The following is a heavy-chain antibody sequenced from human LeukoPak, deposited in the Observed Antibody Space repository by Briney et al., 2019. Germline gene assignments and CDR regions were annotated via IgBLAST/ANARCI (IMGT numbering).Heavy chain of an antibody. V-gene: IGHV3-30*02. J-gene: IGHJ1*01. Sequence: GGSLRLSCAASGFIFSDYNMHWVRQTPGKGLEGVAFIPYDGSTKSCADSVKGRFTISRDNSKNTLFLQMNSLRAEDTALYYCARDSVYAFHIWGQGTLVTVSS. D-gene: IGHD3-16*01. CDR2: IPYDGSTK. CDR1: GFIFSDYN. CDR3: ARDSVYAFHI.